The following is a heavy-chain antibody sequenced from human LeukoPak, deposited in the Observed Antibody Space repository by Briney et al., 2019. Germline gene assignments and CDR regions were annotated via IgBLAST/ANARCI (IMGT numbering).Heavy chain of an antibody. J-gene: IGHJ3*01. CDR3: ARANYYDSSGYSRGAFDV. V-gene: IGHV4-38-2*02. CDR2: IYYSGST. CDR1: GYSISSGYY. Sequence: PSETLSLTCTVSGYSISSGYYWGWIRQPPGKGLEWIGSIYYSGSTYYNPSLKSRVTISVDTSKNQFSLKLSSVTAADTAVYYCARANYYDSSGYSRGAFDVWAQGTMVTVSS. D-gene: IGHD3-22*01.